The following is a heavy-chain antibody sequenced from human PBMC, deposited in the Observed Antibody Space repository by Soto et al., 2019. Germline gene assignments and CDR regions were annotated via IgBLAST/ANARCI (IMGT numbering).Heavy chain of an antibody. J-gene: IGHJ4*02. Sequence: ASVKVSCKVSGYTLTELSMHWVRQAPGKGLEWMGGFDPEDGETIYAQKFQGRVTMTEDTSTDTAYMELSSLRSEDTAVYYCATEPNYYDSSGYYFSDYWGQGTLVTVYS. V-gene: IGHV1-24*01. CDR3: ATEPNYYDSSGYYFSDY. CDR1: GYTLTELS. CDR2: FDPEDGET. D-gene: IGHD3-22*01.